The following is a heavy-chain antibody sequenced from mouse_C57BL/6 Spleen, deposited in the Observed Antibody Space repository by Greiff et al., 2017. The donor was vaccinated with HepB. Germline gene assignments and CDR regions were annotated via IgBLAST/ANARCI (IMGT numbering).Heavy chain of an antibody. D-gene: IGHD1-1*01. CDR3: ARRDYGSDFDY. CDR1: GYTFTSYW. V-gene: IGHV1-69*01. Sequence: QVQLQQPGAELVMPGASVKLSCKASGYTFTSYWMHWVKQRPGQGLEWIGEIDPSDSYTNYNQKFKGKSTLTVDKYSSTANMQLSSQTSEDSAVYYCARRDYGSDFDYWGQGTTLTVSS. J-gene: IGHJ2*01. CDR2: IDPSDSYT.